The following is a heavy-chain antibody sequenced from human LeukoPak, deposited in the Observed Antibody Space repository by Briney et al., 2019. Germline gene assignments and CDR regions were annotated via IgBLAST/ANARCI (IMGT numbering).Heavy chain of an antibody. J-gene: IGHJ4*02. CDR1: GFIFSHYA. V-gene: IGHV3-30*03. Sequence: GGSLRLSCAASGFIFSHYAIHWVRQAPGKGLVWVAGTSYDGSNKYYADSVKGRFTISRDNSGNTLSLQMNSLRGEDTAVYYCARDWKFFDYWGQGTLVTVSS. CDR3: ARDWKFFDY. CDR2: TSYDGSNK. D-gene: IGHD1-1*01.